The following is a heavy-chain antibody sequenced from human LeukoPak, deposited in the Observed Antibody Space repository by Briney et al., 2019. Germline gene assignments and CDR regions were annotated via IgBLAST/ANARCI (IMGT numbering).Heavy chain of an antibody. Sequence: GGSLRLTCAASGFTFNSYSMNWVRQAPGKGLEWVTYISSSGSTMYYVDSVKGRFTISRDNAKNSLYLQMNSLRDEDTAVYFCASEWDSWGQGTLVTVSS. V-gene: IGHV3-48*02. CDR3: ASEWDS. J-gene: IGHJ4*02. CDR2: ISSSGSTM. CDR1: GFTFNSYS.